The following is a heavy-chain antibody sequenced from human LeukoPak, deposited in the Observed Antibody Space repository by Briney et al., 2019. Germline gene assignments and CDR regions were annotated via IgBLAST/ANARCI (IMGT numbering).Heavy chain of an antibody. CDR3: ARGPLLRQWLDYYYYYGMDV. J-gene: IGHJ6*02. D-gene: IGHD6-19*01. CDR1: GGSIISGDYY. Sequence: SQPLSLTCTVSGGSIISGDYYWTWIRQPPGKGLAWIGYIYYSGSTYYNPSLKSRVTISVDTSKNQFSLKLSSVTAADTAVYYCARGPLLRQWLDYYYYYGMDVWGQGTTVTVSS. V-gene: IGHV4-30-4*01. CDR2: IYYSGST.